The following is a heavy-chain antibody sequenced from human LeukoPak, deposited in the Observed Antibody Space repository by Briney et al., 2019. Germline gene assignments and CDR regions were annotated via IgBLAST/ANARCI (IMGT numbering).Heavy chain of an antibody. V-gene: IGHV4-4*07. J-gene: IGHJ6*03. CDR2: IYTSGST. Sequence: SETLSLTCTVSGGSISSYYWSWIRQPAGKGLEWIGRIYTSGSTNYNPSLKSRVTISVDTSKNQFSLKLSFVTAADTALYYCAREVIDPDGGGFYFYYMDVWGKGTTVTVSS. D-gene: IGHD3-16*01. CDR3: AREVIDPDGGGFYFYYMDV. CDR1: GGSISSYY.